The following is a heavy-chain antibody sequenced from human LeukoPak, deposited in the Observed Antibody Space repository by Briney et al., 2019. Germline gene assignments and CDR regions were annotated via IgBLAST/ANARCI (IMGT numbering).Heavy chain of an antibody. J-gene: IGHJ3*02. Sequence: GGSLRLSCAASGFTFSNYAMSWVRQAPGKGLEWVSAISGSGGSTYYADSVKGRFTISRGNSKNTLYLQMNSLRAEDTALYYCAKDCSTNWNDVEAFDIWGQGTMVTVSS. D-gene: IGHD1-20*01. V-gene: IGHV3-23*01. CDR1: GFTFSNYA. CDR3: AKDCSTNWNDVEAFDI. CDR2: ISGSGGST.